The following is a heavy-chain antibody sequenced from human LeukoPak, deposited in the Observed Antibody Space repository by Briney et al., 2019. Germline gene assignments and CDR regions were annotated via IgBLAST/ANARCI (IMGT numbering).Heavy chain of an antibody. V-gene: IGHV1-69*13. CDR1: GGTFSSYA. Sequence: WASVKVSCKASGGTFSSYAISWVRQAPGQGLEWMGGIIPIFGTANYAQKFQGRVTITADESTSTAYMELSSLRSEDTAVYYCARDYYGSGRDWFDPWGQGTLVTVSS. CDR2: IIPIFGTA. J-gene: IGHJ5*02. CDR3: ARDYYGSGRDWFDP. D-gene: IGHD3-10*01.